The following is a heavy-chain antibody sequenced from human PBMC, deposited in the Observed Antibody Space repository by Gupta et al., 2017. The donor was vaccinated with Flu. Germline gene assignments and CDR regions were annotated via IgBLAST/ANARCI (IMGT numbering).Heavy chain of an antibody. D-gene: IGHD3-22*01. CDR2: LSDSGRDT. J-gene: IGHJ4*02. CDR1: GCPFSSHS. Sequence: EVQLLESGGALVQPGGSVRLSCAASGCPFSSHSLTWLRLAPGKGMVWVSDLSDSGRDTFYADSVKGRFTISRDNSKNTLYLQMNSLRAEDTALYYCARERVAHCHDSCGYYDYWGQGTLVTVSS. V-gene: IGHV3-23*01. CDR3: ARERVAHCHDSCGYYDY.